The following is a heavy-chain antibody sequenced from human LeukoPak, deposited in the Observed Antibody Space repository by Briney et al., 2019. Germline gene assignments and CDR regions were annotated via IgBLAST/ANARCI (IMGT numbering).Heavy chain of an antibody. CDR2: ISPNSGVT. Sequence: ASVKVSCKASGYTFTGYYIHWVRQAPGQGLEWMGWISPNSGVTDYAQKFQGRVTMTRDTSISTAYMELTGLTSDDTAVYYCASPPATSSWYVFDYGGQGPRVTVSS. V-gene: IGHV1-2*02. D-gene: IGHD6-19*01. J-gene: IGHJ4*02. CDR3: ASPPATSSWYVFDY. CDR1: GYTFTGYY.